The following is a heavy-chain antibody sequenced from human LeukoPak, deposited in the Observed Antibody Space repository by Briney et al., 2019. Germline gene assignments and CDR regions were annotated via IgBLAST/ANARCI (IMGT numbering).Heavy chain of an antibody. V-gene: IGHV4-4*07. CDR2: ISSSGST. D-gene: IGHD3-9*01. J-gene: IGHJ4*02. CDR1: GGSISSYY. Sequence: PSETLSLTCTVSGGSISSYYWNWIRQPAGKGLEWIGHISSSGSTNYNSSLKTRVTMSVDTSKNQFSLRLSSVTAADTAVYYCARGPPTSYWRFDYWGQGTLVTVFS. CDR3: ARGPPTSYWRFDY.